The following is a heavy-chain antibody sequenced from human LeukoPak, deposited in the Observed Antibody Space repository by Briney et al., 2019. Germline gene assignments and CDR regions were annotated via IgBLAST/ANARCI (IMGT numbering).Heavy chain of an antibody. CDR3: VRGLLGRVVVPAARDYYYYMDV. V-gene: IGHV1-8*03. Sequence: ASVKVSCKASGYTFTSYDINWVRQATGQGLEWMGWMNPNSGNTGYAQKFQGRVTITRNTSIRTAYMELSSLRSEDTAVYYCVRGLLGRVVVPAARDYYYYMDVWGKGTMVTVSS. CDR1: GYTFTSYD. J-gene: IGHJ6*03. CDR2: MNPNSGNT. D-gene: IGHD2-2*01.